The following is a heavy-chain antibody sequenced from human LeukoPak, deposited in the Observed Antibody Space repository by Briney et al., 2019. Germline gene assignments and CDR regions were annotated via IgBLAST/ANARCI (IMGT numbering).Heavy chain of an antibody. D-gene: IGHD4/OR15-4a*01. CDR2: INPSGGST. J-gene: IGHJ4*02. Sequence: ASVTVSCQASGYIFTNYYMQWVRQAPGQGLEWMGIINPSGGSTSYAQKFQGRVTMTRDTSTSTVYMERSSLRSEDTAVYYCAEGDKAMVLWGQRTLVRVSS. V-gene: IGHV1-46*01. CDR3: AEGDKAMVL. CDR1: GYIFTNYY.